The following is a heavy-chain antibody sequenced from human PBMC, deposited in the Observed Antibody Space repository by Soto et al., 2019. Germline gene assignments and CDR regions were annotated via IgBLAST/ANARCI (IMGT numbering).Heavy chain of an antibody. Sequence: PSQTHSLTYAISGDSVSSYSAAWNWIRQSPSRGLEWLGRTYYRSKWYNDYAVSVKSRITINPDTSKNQFSLQLNSVTPEDTAVYYCARCGGILGAISITIFGVVTLPDRYYMDVWGKGTTVTVSS. CDR1: GDSVSSYSAA. V-gene: IGHV6-1*01. J-gene: IGHJ6*03. CDR3: ARCGGILGAISITIFGVVTLPDRYYMDV. CDR2: TYYRSKWYN. D-gene: IGHD3-3*01.